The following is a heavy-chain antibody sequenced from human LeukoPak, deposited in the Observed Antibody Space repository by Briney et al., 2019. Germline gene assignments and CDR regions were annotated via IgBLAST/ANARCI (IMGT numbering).Heavy chain of an antibody. CDR3: ARESSGVLGFDS. Sequence: GGSLRLSCEASGFTFSDYSMNWVRQAPRKGLEWISYISSSSSIIYNADSVKGRFTISRDNVKNSLYLQMNSLRDEDTAVYYCARESSGVLGFDSWGQGTLVTVSS. V-gene: IGHV3-48*02. CDR1: GFTFSDYS. J-gene: IGHJ4*02. D-gene: IGHD3-10*01. CDR2: ISSSSSII.